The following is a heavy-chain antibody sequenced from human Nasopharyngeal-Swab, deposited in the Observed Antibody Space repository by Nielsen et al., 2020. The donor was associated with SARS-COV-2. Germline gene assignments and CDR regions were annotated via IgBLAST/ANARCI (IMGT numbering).Heavy chain of an antibody. D-gene: IGHD2/OR15-2a*01. CDR2: IAHDGQMD. Sequence: AGSLRLSCDASGFRFPHFGLHWVRQAPGKGLEWVALIAHDGQMDYHADSVKGRFTISRDISKNTVYLQMNSLSVEDTAVYYCAKDNSFCWGGDLWGQGTLVAVSS. CDR1: GFRFPHFG. J-gene: IGHJ5*02. V-gene: IGHV3-30*02. CDR3: AKDNSFCWGGDL.